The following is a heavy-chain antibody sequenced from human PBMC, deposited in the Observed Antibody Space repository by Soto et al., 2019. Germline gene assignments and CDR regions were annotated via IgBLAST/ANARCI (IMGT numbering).Heavy chain of an antibody. CDR3: ALISVTTYSLDS. CDR1: GCIFSTYA. V-gene: IGHV3-23*01. CDR2: LDGSGDTT. J-gene: IGHJ4*02. Sequence: WGSLRLSCTASGCIFSTYAMSWVRQAPGKGPEWVSTLDGSGDTTYYADSVRGRFTISRDNSKNTLHLQMNSLTTDDTAVYYCALISVTTYSLDSWGQGTLVTVSS. D-gene: IGHD4-17*01.